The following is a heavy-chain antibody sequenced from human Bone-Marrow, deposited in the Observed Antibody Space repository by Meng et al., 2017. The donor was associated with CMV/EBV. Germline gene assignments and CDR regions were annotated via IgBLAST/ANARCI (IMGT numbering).Heavy chain of an antibody. CDR1: GFTFSSCA. CDR3: AKEGSYNPYYFYY. CDR2: ISGSGDST. V-gene: IGHV3-23*01. J-gene: IGHJ4*02. D-gene: IGHD1-26*01. Sequence: GESLKISCAASGFTFSSCAMSWVRQAPGKGLEWVSSISGSGDSTYYADSVTGRFTISRDNSKNTLYLQMSSLRAEDTAVYYCAKEGSYNPYYFYYWGQGTLVTVSS.